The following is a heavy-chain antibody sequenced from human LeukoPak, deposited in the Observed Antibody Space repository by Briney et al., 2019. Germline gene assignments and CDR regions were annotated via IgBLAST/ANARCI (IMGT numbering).Heavy chain of an antibody. CDR3: ARQTGSGLFILP. CDR1: GVSISSSNSY. D-gene: IGHD3/OR15-3a*01. V-gene: IGHV4-39*01. CDR2: IYYSGNT. J-gene: IGHJ4*02. Sequence: SETLSLTCTVSGVSISSSNSYRGWIRQPPGKGLEWIGSIYYSGNTYYNASLKSQVSISIDTSKNQFSLRLTSVTAADTAVYYCARQTGSGLFILPGGQGTLVTVSS.